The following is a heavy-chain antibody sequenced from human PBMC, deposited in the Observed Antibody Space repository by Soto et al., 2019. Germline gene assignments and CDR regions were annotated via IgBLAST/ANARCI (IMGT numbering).Heavy chain of an antibody. CDR3: ARVRIAAAKGGFDP. D-gene: IGHD6-13*01. J-gene: IGHJ5*02. CDR1: GDSISSKNYY. Sequence: SETLSLTCTVSGDSISSKNYYWGWIRQPPGKGLEWIGSIYYSGSAYYNPSLKSRVTISVDTSKNQFSLKLNSVTAADTAVYYCARVRIAAAKGGFDPWGQGTLVTVSS. V-gene: IGHV4-39*01. CDR2: IYYSGSA.